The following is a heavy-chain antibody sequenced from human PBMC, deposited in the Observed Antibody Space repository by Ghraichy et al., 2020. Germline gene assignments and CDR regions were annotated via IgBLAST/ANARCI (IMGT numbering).Heavy chain of an antibody. D-gene: IGHD3-16*02. CDR3: ARVGDDYVWGSYRYKGIYFDY. CDR2: IKQDGSEK. V-gene: IGHV3-7*03. Sequence: GGSLRLSCAASGFTFSSYWMSWVRQAPGKGLEWVANIKQDGSEKYYVDSVKGRFTISRDNAKNSLYLQMNSLRAEDTAVYYCARVGDDYVWGSYRYKGIYFDYWGQGTLVTVSS. J-gene: IGHJ4*02. CDR1: GFTFSSYW.